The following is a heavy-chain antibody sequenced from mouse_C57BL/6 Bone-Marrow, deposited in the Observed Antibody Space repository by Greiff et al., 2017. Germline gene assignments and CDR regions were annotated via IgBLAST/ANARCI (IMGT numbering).Heavy chain of an antibody. CDR1: GYTFTSYW. J-gene: IGHJ4*01. CDR2: IDPSDSYT. V-gene: IGHV1-69*01. D-gene: IGHD1-1*01. CDR3: ARPYYYGSSRYAMDY. Sequence: VQLQQPGAELVMPGASVKLSCKASGYTFTSYWMHWVKQRPGQGLEWIGEIDPSDSYTNYNQKFKGKSTLTVDKSSSTAYMQLSSLTSEDSAVYYCARPYYYGSSRYAMDYWGQGTSVTVSS.